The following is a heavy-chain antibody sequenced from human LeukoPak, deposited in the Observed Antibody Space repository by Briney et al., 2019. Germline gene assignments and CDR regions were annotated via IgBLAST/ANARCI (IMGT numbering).Heavy chain of an antibody. CDR1: SGSINSYY. V-gene: IGHV4-59*01. CDR2: IYYSGGT. CDR3: ARYRGNSNGGFDP. J-gene: IGHJ5*02. Sequence: PSETLSLTCSVSSGSINSYYWSWIRQPPGKGLEWIGNIYYSGGTNYSPSLKSRVTMSVDTSKNQFSLKLSSVTAADTAVYYCARYRGNSNGGFDPWGQGTLVTVSS. D-gene: IGHD4-23*01.